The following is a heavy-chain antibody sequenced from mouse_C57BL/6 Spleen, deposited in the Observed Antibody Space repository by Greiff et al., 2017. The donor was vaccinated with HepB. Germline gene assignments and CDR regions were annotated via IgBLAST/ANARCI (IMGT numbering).Heavy chain of an antibody. D-gene: IGHD1-1*01. CDR3: SREFYYDSSSHWYVDV. Sequence: EVKVVESGPGMVKPSQSLSLSCTVSGYSITSCYNWHWIRHFPGNILECMGYIRYSGRTNYNPTLKSRIPITLDTSKTHFSLKLNSVTTEDTATYYGSREFYYDSSSHWYVDVWGTGTTVTVSS. CDR2: IRYSGRT. V-gene: IGHV3-1*01. J-gene: IGHJ1*03. CDR1: GYSITSCYN.